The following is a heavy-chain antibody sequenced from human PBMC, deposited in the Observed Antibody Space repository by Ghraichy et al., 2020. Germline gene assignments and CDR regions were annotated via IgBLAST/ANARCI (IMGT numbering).Heavy chain of an antibody. CDR1: GFTFSNYN. D-gene: IGHD2-21*01. Sequence: GGSLRLSCATSGFTFSNYNINWVRQAPGKGLEWVSYISSGGTTTYYADSVRGRFTISRDSAKKAVFLQMNSLRDEDTAIYYCARDFLIDDPWGQGTLVTVSS. CDR2: ISSGGTTT. CDR3: ARDFLIDDP. V-gene: IGHV3-48*02. J-gene: IGHJ5*02.